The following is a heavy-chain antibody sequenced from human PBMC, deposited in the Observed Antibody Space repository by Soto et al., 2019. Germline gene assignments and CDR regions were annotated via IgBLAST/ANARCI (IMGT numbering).Heavy chain of an antibody. CDR1: GGSISSYY. J-gene: IGHJ6*03. V-gene: IGHV4-59*01. D-gene: IGHD6-13*01. CDR3: ARAYSSSWYYYYYYMDV. CDR2: IYYSGST. Sequence: SETLSLTCTVSGGSISSYYWSWIRQPPGKGLEWIGYIYYSGSTNYNPSLKSRVTISVDTSKNQFSLKLSSVTAADTAVYYCARAYSSSWYYYYYYMDVWGKGTTVTVSS.